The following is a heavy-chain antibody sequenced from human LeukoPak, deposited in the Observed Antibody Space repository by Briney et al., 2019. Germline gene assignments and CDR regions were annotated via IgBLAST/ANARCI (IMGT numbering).Heavy chain of an antibody. Sequence: SQTLSLTCAISGDSVSNNRAAWNWIRQSPSRGLEWLGRAYYRSKWYIDYAVSVQSRITINPDTSKNQFSLQLNSVTPEDTAVYYCARDGSHPRILPFDPWGQGTLVTVSS. D-gene: IGHD2/OR15-2a*01. J-gene: IGHJ5*02. CDR2: AYYRSKWYI. CDR3: ARDGSHPRILPFDP. V-gene: IGHV6-1*01. CDR1: GDSVSNNRAA.